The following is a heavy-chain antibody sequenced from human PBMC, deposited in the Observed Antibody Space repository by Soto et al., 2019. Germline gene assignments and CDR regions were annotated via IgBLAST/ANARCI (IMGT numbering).Heavy chain of an antibody. V-gene: IGHV3-74*01. J-gene: IGHJ3*02. Sequence: GGSLKLSCAPSCFPFLSYCMHWVLQAPGKGLVWVSRINSDGSSTSYADSVKGRFTISRDNAKNTLYLQMNSLRAEDTAVYYCARVTYYYGSGSYYYDAFDIWGQGT. CDR3: ARVTYYYGSGSYYYDAFDI. CDR2: INSDGSST. CDR1: CFPFLSYC. D-gene: IGHD3-10*01.